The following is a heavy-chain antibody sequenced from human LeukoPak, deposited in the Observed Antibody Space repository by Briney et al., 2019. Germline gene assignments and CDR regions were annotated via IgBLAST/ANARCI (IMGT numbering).Heavy chain of an antibody. Sequence: GGFLRLSCAASGFTFSSYWMHWVRQAPGKGLVWVSRLNTDGSTTRYADSVKGRFTISRDNAKNSLYLQMNSLRAEDTAVYYCARVKGIAAAGTRLGLPHFDYWGQGTLVTVSS. CDR3: ARVKGIAAAGTRLGLPHFDY. CDR1: GFTFSSYW. D-gene: IGHD6-13*01. J-gene: IGHJ4*02. CDR2: LNTDGSTT. V-gene: IGHV3-74*01.